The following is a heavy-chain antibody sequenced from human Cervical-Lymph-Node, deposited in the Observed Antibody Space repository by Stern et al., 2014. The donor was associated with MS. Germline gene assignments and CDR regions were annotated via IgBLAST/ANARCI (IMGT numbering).Heavy chain of an antibody. CDR1: GFSLNTSGMC. Sequence: ESGPALVKPTQTLTLTCTFSGFSLNTSGMCVSWIRQPPGKALEWLALIDWDDDKYYSTSLKTRLTISKDASKNQVVLTMTNMDPMDTGTYYCARIPSTYHYDVSDYYYYLYGMDVWGQGTTVTVSS. D-gene: IGHD3-22*01. CDR3: ARIPSTYHYDVSDYYYYLYGMDV. J-gene: IGHJ6*02. V-gene: IGHV2-70*01. CDR2: IDWDDDK.